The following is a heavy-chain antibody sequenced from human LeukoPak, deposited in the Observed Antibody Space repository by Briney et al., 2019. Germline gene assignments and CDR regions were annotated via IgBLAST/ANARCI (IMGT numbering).Heavy chain of an antibody. CDR1: GGSISSTNHY. Sequence: SETLSLTCTVSGGSISSTNHYCGWIRQPPGKGLEWIGSIFHSGTTYYNPSLKSRVTISVDTAKNQFSLKLSSVTTADTAVYYSMRVDVGLVPSSNFDLWGRGTVVTVSS. V-gene: IGHV4-39*01. CDR2: IFHSGTT. J-gene: IGHJ2*01. CDR3: MRVDVGLVPSSNFDL. D-gene: IGHD2-2*03.